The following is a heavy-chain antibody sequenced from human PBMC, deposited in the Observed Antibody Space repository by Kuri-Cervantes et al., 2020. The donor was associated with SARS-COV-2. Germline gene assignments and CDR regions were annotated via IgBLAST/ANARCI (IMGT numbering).Heavy chain of an antibody. CDR2: IIPIFGTA. V-gene: IGHV1-69*06. CDR1: GGAFSSYA. CDR3: ATVPGSGIAVAAPFDY. J-gene: IGHJ4*02. D-gene: IGHD6-19*01. Sequence: SVKVSCKASGGAFSSYAISWVRQAPGQGLEWMGGIIPIFGTANYAQKFQGRVTMTEDTSTDTAYMELSSLRSEDTAVYYCATVPGSGIAVAAPFDYWGQGTLVTVSS.